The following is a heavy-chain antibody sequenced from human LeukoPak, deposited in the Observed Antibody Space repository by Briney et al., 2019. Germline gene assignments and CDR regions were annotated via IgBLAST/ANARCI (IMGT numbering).Heavy chain of an antibody. Sequence: PSETLSLTCTVSGGSISSSRYYWGWIRQPPGKGLEWIGEINHSGSTNYNPSLKSRVTISVDTSKNQFSLKLSSVTAADTAVYYCARLKIAAAAPWGQGTLVTVSS. CDR3: ARLKIAAAAP. J-gene: IGHJ5*02. V-gene: IGHV4-39*07. D-gene: IGHD6-13*01. CDR1: GGSISSSRYY. CDR2: INHSGST.